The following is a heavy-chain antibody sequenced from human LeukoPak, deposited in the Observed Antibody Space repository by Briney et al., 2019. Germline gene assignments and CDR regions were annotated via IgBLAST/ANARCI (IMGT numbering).Heavy chain of an antibody. CDR2: IQYDGSNK. CDR3: ARDWRGLLIHRRGFDY. Sequence: GGSLRLSCAASGFTFSGYGMHWVRQAPGKGLEWVAFIQYDGSNKEYADSVKGRFTISRDNAKNSLFLQMNSLRAEDTAVYYCARDWRGLLIHRRGFDYWGQGTLVTVSS. J-gene: IGHJ4*02. CDR1: GFTFSGYG. D-gene: IGHD3-3*01. V-gene: IGHV3-30*02.